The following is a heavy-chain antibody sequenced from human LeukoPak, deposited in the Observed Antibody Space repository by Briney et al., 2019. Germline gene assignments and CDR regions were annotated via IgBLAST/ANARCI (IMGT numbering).Heavy chain of an antibody. D-gene: IGHD2-15*01. CDR3: ARLSITGTYCSGGSCYYDY. J-gene: IGHJ4*02. V-gene: IGHV3-53*04. CDR2: IYSGGST. CDR1: GFTVSSNY. Sequence: GGSLRLSCAASGFTVSSNYMSWVRQARGKGLEWDSVIYSGGSTYYADSVKGRFTISRHNPKNTLYLQMNGLRAEDLAVYYCARLSITGTYCSGGSCYYDYWGQGNLVTVST.